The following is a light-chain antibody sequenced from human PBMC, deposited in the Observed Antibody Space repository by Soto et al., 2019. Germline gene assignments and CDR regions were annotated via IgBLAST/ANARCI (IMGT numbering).Light chain of an antibody. CDR3: QQRSSWPVT. CDR2: DAS. CDR1: QSVSRY. Sequence: EIVLTQSPVTLSLSPGERATLSCRASQSVSRYFAWYQQKPGQAPRLLIYDASNRATGVPARFSGSGSGTDFTLTISSLEPEDFADYYCQQRSSWPVTFGQGTKVDIK. J-gene: IGKJ1*01. V-gene: IGKV3-11*01.